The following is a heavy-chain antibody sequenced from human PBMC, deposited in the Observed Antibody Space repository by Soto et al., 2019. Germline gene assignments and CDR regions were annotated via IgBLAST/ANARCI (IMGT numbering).Heavy chain of an antibody. CDR2: IYYNGNT. D-gene: IGHD4-17*01. Sequence: VRLQESGPGPVQPSQTLSLSCTVSGAPITSGGSYWTWIRQQPGKGLEWLGYIYYNGNTKYNPSLNSRLTMSLDTSENQFSMNLESVTAADTAVYFCVTNRGDYVGSFFARWGQGTLVTVSS. J-gene: IGHJ4*02. V-gene: IGHV4-31*04. CDR3: VTNRGDYVGSFFAR. CDR1: GAPITSGGSY.